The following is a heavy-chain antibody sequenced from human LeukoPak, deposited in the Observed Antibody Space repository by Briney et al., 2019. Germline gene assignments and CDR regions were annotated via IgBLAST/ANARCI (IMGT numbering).Heavy chain of an antibody. V-gene: IGHV1-2*02. CDR3: ARVDGSPDY. J-gene: IGHJ4*02. CDR1: GYTFTGYH. Sequence: GASVKVSCKASGYTFTGYHMHWVRQAPGQGLEWMGWINSYSGETNYAQKFQGRVTMARDTSISTAYVELSSLRSEDTAVYFCARVDGSPDYWGQGTLVTVSS. D-gene: IGHD2-15*01. CDR2: INSYSGET.